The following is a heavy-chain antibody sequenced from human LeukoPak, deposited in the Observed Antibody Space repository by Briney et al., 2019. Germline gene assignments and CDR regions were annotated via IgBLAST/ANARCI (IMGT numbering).Heavy chain of an antibody. J-gene: IGHJ6*04. CDR2: INYDGSKQ. D-gene: IGHD3-9*01. CDR3: ATSRALRYFDWSLYWMDV. V-gene: IGHV3-30*02. CDR1: GFTFRSFG. Sequence: GGSLRLSCAASGFTFRSFGMHWVRQTPGKGLEWVAFINYDGSKQYYADSVKGRFTISRDNSKNTLYLQMNSLRAEDTAVYYCATSRALRYFDWSLYWMDVWGKGTTVTVSS.